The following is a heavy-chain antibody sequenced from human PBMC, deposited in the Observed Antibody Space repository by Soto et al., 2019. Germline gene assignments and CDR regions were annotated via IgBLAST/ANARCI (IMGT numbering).Heavy chain of an antibody. J-gene: IGHJ6*02. CDR1: GLTFSDHY. CDR3: ARAPYFGSGTCYCYALDV. Sequence: QVQLVEAGGGLVKPGGSLRLSCAASGLTFSDHYMTWIRQAPGKGLEWISYISSSAGTIYYADSVKGRFTISRDNAKNSLYLQMTNLRAEDTAVYYCARAPYFGSGTCYCYALDVWGQGTKVTVSS. D-gene: IGHD3-10*01. V-gene: IGHV3-11*01. CDR2: ISSSAGTI.